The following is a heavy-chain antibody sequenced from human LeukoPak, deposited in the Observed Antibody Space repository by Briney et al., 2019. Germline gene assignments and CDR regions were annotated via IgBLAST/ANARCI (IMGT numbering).Heavy chain of an antibody. D-gene: IGHD3-10*01. V-gene: IGHV3-23*01. CDR3: AKGYYYGSGSYSTFDY. CDR2: ISGSGGST. CDR1: GFTFSSHA. J-gene: IGHJ4*02. Sequence: AGSLRLSCAASGFTFSSHALSWHRQAPGKGLEWVSTISGSGGSTYYADSVKGRFTISRDNSKNTLYVQMSSLRADDTAVYYCAKGYYYGSGSYSTFDYGGQGTLVTVSA.